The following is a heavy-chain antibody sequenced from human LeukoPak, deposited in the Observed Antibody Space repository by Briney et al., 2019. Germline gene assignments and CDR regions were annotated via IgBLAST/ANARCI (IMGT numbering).Heavy chain of an antibody. Sequence: GGSMRLSCAASGFTFSDYYMTWIRQAPGKGLEWLSYISGRGSYTNYADSVKGRFTTSRDNAKNSLYLQMNSLRAEDTAVYYCARVGSIAAAGTPDYWGQGTRVSVSS. D-gene: IGHD6-13*01. V-gene: IGHV3-11*06. CDR3: ARVGSIAAAGTPDY. J-gene: IGHJ4*02. CDR1: GFTFSDYY. CDR2: ISGRGSYT.